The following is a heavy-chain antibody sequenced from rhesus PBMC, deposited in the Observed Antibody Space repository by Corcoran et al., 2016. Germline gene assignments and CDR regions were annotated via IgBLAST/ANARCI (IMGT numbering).Heavy chain of an antibody. Sequence: EVQLVESGGGLVQPGGSLRLSCAASGFTFSSSAIHLVRPVSGKGLEWVGRIRSKSNNDDTGYAGSVKGRFTISRDDSKNTAYLQMNSLKTEDTAVYYCTGNPFDYWGQGVLVTVSS. CDR1: GFTFSSSA. J-gene: IGHJ4*01. V-gene: IGHV3-118*01. CDR2: IRSKSNNDDT. D-gene: IGHD4-17*01. CDR3: TGNPFDY.